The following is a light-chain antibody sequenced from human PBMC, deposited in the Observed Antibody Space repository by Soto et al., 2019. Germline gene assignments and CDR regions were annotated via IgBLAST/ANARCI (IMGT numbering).Light chain of an antibody. Sequence: DIQMTQFPSTLSTSVGDRVTITCRASQSINNWLAWYQQKPGKAPKLLIYDASTLESGVPSRFSGIASGTEFTLTISSLRPDDFATYYCQQYNSYWTFGQGTKVDIK. CDR3: QQYNSYWT. CDR2: DAS. CDR1: QSINNW. J-gene: IGKJ1*01. V-gene: IGKV1-5*01.